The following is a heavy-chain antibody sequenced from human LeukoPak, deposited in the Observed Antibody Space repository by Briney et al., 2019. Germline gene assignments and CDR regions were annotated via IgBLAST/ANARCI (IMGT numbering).Heavy chain of an antibody. CDR3: AREPRNPRGAFDI. Sequence: SVKVSCKASGGTFGSYAISWVRQAPGQGLEWMGGIIPIFGTANYAQKFQGRVTITTDESTSTAYMELSSLRSEDTAVYYCAREPRNPRGAFDIWGQGTMVTVSS. V-gene: IGHV1-69*05. J-gene: IGHJ3*02. D-gene: IGHD3-10*01. CDR1: GGTFGSYA. CDR2: IIPIFGTA.